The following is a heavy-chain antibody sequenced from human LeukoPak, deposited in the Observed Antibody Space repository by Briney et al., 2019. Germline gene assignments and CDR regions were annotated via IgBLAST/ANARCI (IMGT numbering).Heavy chain of an antibody. CDR3: ARGRPLSLWFGELLSGHGMDV. D-gene: IGHD3-10*01. J-gene: IGHJ6*02. V-gene: IGHV1-8*01. CDR1: GYTFTSYD. CDR2: MNPNSGNT. Sequence: APVKVSCKASGYTFTSYDINWVRQATGQGLEWMGWMNPNSGNTGYAQKFQGRVTMTRNTSISTAYMELSSLRSEDTAVYYCARGRPLSLWFGELLSGHGMDVWGQGTTVTVSS.